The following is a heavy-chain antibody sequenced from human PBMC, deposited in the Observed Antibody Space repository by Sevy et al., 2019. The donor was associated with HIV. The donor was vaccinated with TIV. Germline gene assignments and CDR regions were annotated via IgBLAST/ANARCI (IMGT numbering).Heavy chain of an antibody. Sequence: SETLSLTCTVSGGSISSSSYYWGWIRQPPGKGLEWIGSIYYSGSTYYNPSLKSRVTISVDTSKNQFSLKLSSVTAADTAVYYCARRRGMSGRPRNNWFDPWGQGTLVTVSS. CDR2: IYYSGST. CDR3: ARRRGMSGRPRNNWFDP. V-gene: IGHV4-39*01. J-gene: IGHJ5*02. CDR1: GGSISSSSYY. D-gene: IGHD3-10*01.